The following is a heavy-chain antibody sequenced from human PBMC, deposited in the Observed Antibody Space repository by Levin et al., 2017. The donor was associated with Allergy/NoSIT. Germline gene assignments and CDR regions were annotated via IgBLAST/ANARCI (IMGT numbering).Heavy chain of an antibody. CDR2: IGGGGGT. CDR1: GFTLSDIA. D-gene: IGHD6-6*01. J-gene: IGHJ6*02. V-gene: IGHV3-23*01. CDR3: EKRASSSSGPRSDFFYYDGLDV. Sequence: LGESLKISCAASGFTLSDIAMSWVRQAPGKGLEWVSTIGGGGGTYYADSVKGRFTISRDIAKNTVSVQMNSLRAEDTAVYYCEKRASSSSGPRSDFFYYDGLDVWGQGTTVTVSS.